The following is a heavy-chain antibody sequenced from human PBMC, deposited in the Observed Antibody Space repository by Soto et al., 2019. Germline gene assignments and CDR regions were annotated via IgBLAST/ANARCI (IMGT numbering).Heavy chain of an antibody. D-gene: IGHD2-15*01. J-gene: IGHJ4*02. V-gene: IGHV1-3*01. CDR1: GYTFTDYA. Sequence: QVQLVQSGAEAKKPGASLKVSCKASGYTFTDYAIHWVRQAPGQGLEWMGWMNVGNGNTGYSRKFQGRVSNARDMSASTAYIEVTSLPSEDTAIYYCAREGAHYTPLDHWGQGTLVTVSS. CDR3: AREGAHYTPLDH. CDR2: MNVGNGNT.